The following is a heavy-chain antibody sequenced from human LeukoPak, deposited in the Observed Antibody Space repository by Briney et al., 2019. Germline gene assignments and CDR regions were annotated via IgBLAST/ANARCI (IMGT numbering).Heavy chain of an antibody. CDR3: ARIYGDYVYYFDY. Sequence: GGSLRLSCAASGFTFSSYSMNWVRQAPGKGLEWLSYISSTSGTIYYADSVKGRFTISRDNAKNSLFLQMNSLRDEDTAVYYCARIYGDYVYYFDYWGQGTLVTVSS. J-gene: IGHJ4*02. D-gene: IGHD4-17*01. V-gene: IGHV3-48*02. CDR2: ISSTSGTI. CDR1: GFTFSSYS.